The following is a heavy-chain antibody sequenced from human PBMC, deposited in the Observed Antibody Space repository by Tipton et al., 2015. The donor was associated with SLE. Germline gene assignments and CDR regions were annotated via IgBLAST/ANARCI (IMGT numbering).Heavy chain of an antibody. CDR3: AKSIVYQLPPGYFDY. Sequence: VQLVQSGGGLVQPGRSLRLSCAASGFTFDDYAMHWVRQAPGKGLEWVSGISWNSGSIGYADSVKGRFTISRDNAKNSLYLQMNSLRAEDTALYYCAKSIVYQLPPGYFDYWGQGTLVTVSS. D-gene: IGHD6-6*01. V-gene: IGHV3-9*01. CDR1: GFTFDDYA. J-gene: IGHJ4*02. CDR2: ISWNSGSI.